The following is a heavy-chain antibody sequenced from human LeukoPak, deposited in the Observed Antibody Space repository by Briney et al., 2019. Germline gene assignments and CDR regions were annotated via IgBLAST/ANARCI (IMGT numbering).Heavy chain of an antibody. D-gene: IGHD3-22*01. CDR2: IYYSGST. J-gene: IGHJ4*02. CDR3: ARALTMIVVVPHY. V-gene: IGHV4-30-4*08. CDR1: GGSISSGDYY. Sequence: SETLSLTCTVSGGSISSGDYYWSWIRQPPGKGLEWIGYIYYSGSTYYNPSLKSRVTISVDTSKNQFSLKLSSVTAADTAVYYCARALTMIVVVPHYWGQGTLVTVSS.